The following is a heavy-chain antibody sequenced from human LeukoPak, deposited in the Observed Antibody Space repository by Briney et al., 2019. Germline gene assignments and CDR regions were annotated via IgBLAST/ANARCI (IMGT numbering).Heavy chain of an antibody. CDR1: GFTFSSYW. Sequence: GGSLRLSRAASGFTFSSYWMSWVRQAPGKGLEWVTNIKQDGSEKYYVDSVKGRFTISRDNAKNSLYLQMNSLRAEDTAVYYCARDGASRYSYGLYYFDYWGQGTLVTVSS. V-gene: IGHV3-7*03. CDR3: ARDGASRYSYGLYYFDY. D-gene: IGHD5-18*01. CDR2: IKQDGSEK. J-gene: IGHJ4*02.